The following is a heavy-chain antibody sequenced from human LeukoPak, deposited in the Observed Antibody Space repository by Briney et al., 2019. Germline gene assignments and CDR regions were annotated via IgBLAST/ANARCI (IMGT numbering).Heavy chain of an antibody. J-gene: IGHJ4*02. CDR1: GFTFSSYS. D-gene: IGHD3-3*01. CDR3: TTLDDFWSGYAGFDY. V-gene: IGHV3-48*01. Sequence: GGSLRLSCAASGFTFSSYSMNWVRQAPGKGLEWVSYISSSSSTIYYADSVKGRFTISRDNAKNSLYLQMNSLKTEDTAVYYCTTLDDFWSGYAGFDYWGQGTLVTVSS. CDR2: ISSSSSTI.